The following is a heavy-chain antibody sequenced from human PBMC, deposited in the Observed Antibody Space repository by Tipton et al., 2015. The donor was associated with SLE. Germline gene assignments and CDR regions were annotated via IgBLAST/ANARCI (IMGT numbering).Heavy chain of an antibody. Sequence: TLSLTCAVYGGSFSGHYWSWIRQPPGKGLEWIGEINHTGITNYNPSLKSRVTISVDTSKNQFSLKLSSVTAADTAVYYCARGSIAVAGTFDYWGQGTLVTVSS. CDR2: INHTGIT. CDR3: ARGSIAVAGTFDY. CDR1: GGSFSGHY. J-gene: IGHJ4*02. D-gene: IGHD6-19*01. V-gene: IGHV4-34*01.